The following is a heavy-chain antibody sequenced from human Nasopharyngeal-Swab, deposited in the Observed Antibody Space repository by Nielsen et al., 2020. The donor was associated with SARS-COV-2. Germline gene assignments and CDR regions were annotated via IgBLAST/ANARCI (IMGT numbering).Heavy chain of an antibody. Sequence: GESLKISCAASGFTFSSYAMSWVRQAPGKGLEWVSAISGSGGSTYYADSVKRRFTISRDNSKNTLYLQMNSLRAEDTAVYYCAKDSPPNGDSWGQGTLVTVSS. CDR2: ISGSGGST. V-gene: IGHV3-23*01. J-gene: IGHJ4*02. CDR3: AKDSPPNGDS. CDR1: GFTFSSYA.